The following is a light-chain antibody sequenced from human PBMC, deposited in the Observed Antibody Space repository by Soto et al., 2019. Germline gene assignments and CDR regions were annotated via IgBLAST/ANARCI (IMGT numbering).Light chain of an antibody. V-gene: IGKV1-5*03. CDR1: QSISSW. J-gene: IGKJ2*01. CDR3: QQYNSYSRNT. CDR2: KAS. Sequence: DIQMTQSPSSVSASVGDRVTITCRASQSISSWLAWYQQKPGKAPKLLIYKASSLESGGPSRFSGSGSGTEFTLTISSLQPDDFASYYCQQYNSYSRNTFGQGTKLEIK.